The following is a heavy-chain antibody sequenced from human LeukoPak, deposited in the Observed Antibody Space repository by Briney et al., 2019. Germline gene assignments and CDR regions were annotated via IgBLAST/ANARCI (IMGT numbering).Heavy chain of an antibody. CDR2: IKSKTDGGTT. D-gene: IGHD2-2*01. J-gene: IGHJ6*03. Sequence: GGSLRLSYAASGFTFSNAWMSWVRQAPGKGLEWVGRIKSKTDGGTTDYAAPVKGRFTISRDDSKNTLYLQMNSLKTEDTAVYYCTLTQIYCSSTSCQVMDVWGKGTTVTVSS. CDR3: TLTQIYCSSTSCQVMDV. CDR1: GFTFSNAW. V-gene: IGHV3-15*01.